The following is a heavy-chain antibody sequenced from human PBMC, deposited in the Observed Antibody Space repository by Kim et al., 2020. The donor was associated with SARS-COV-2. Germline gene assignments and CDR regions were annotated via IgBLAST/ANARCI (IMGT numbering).Heavy chain of an antibody. D-gene: IGHD3-9*01. CDR3: ARDDKFFYDILTGYYVGGDDYGMDV. V-gene: IGHV3-30-3*01. Sequence: GGSLRLSCAASGFTFSSYAMHWVRQAPGKGLEWVAVISYDGSNKYYADSVKGRFTISRDNSKNTLYLQMNSLRAEDTAVYYCARDDKFFYDILTGYYVGGDDYGMDVWGQGTTVTVSS. J-gene: IGHJ6*02. CDR1: GFTFSSYA. CDR2: ISYDGSNK.